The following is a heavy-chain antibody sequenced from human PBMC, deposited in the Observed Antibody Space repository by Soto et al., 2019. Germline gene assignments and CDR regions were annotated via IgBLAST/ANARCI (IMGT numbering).Heavy chain of an antibody. CDR2: ISHFGSA. CDR1: ANSIRRTNW. CDR3: PRHGDKLLEP. Sequence: PSETLSLTCAVSANSIRRTNWWSWIRQPPGKGLEWIGQISHFGSADYSPSLKSRVTISLDKSKNLLFLSLRSVTAAGTAIDYCPRHGDKLLEPWGQDALVTVSS. V-gene: IGHV4-4*02. J-gene: IGHJ1*01. D-gene: IGHD2-21*01.